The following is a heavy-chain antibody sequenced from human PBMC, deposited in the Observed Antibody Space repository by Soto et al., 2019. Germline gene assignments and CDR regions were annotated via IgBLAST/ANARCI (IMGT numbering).Heavy chain of an antibody. V-gene: IGHV3-23*01. CDR1: GFTFSSYA. CDR2: ISGSGGST. J-gene: IGHJ4*02. D-gene: IGHD3-3*01. Sequence: EVQLLESGGGLVQPGGSLRLSCAASGFTFSSYAMSWVRQAPGKGLEWVSAISGSGGSTYYADSVKGRFTISRDNSKKALYQQMNSLKAGDTAVYYCAKSRQNDFWTRPADRWGQGTLVTVSS. CDR3: AKSRQNDFWTRPADR.